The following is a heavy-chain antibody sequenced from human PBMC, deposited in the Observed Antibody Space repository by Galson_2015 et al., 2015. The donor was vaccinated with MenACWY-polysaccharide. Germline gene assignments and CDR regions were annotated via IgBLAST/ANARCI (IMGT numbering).Heavy chain of an antibody. CDR1: GYKFTSYD. V-gene: IGHV1-8*01. CDR3: ARIIARKYTFADS. D-gene: IGHD2-21*01. J-gene: IGHJ4*02. Sequence: SVKVPCKASGYKFTSYDINWVRQATGQGLEWMGWMNPNSGNTGYAQKFQGRVTMTSNSAMTTAYIELSSLRSEDTAVYYCARIIARKYTFADSWGQGTLVTVSS. CDR2: MNPNSGNT.